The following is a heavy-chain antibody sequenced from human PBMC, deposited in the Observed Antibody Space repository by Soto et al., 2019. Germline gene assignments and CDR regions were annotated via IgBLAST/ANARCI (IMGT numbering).Heavy chain of an antibody. Sequence: RASVKVSCKASGYTFTSYGISWVRQAPGQGLEWMGWISAYNGNTNYAQKLQGRVTMTTDTSTSTAYMELRSLRSDDTAVYYCARATYYDFWSGSLDPWGQGTLVTVSS. CDR3: ARATYYDFWSGSLDP. J-gene: IGHJ5*02. CDR1: GYTFTSYG. CDR2: ISAYNGNT. V-gene: IGHV1-18*01. D-gene: IGHD3-3*01.